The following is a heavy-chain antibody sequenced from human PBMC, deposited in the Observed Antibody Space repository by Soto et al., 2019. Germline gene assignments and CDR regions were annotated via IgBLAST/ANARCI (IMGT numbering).Heavy chain of an antibody. CDR3: TRSALRPFGGLIGPFDY. D-gene: IGHD3-16*02. V-gene: IGHV1-3*01. CDR1: GYTFTNCA. CDR2: INAGNGDT. J-gene: IGHJ4*02. Sequence: ASVKVSCKASGYTFTNCAMHWVRQAPGQRLEWMGWINAGNGDTKYSQNFQGRVTITRDTSASTAYMELSSLRSEDTAVYYCTRSALRPFGGLIGPFDYWGQGTLVTVSA.